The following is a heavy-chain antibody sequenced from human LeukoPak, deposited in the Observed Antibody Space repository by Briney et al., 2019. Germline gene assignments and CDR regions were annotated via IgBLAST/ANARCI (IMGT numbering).Heavy chain of an antibody. CDR2: INHSGST. Sequence: KTSETLSLTCAVYGGSFSGYYWSWIRQPPGKGLEWIGEINHSGSTNYNPSLKSRVTISVDTSKNQFSLKLSSVTAADTAVYYCARVGITMVRGVITRYGGMDVWGQGTTVTVSS. D-gene: IGHD3-10*01. V-gene: IGHV4-34*01. CDR3: ARVGITMVRGVITRYGGMDV. J-gene: IGHJ6*02. CDR1: GGSFSGYY.